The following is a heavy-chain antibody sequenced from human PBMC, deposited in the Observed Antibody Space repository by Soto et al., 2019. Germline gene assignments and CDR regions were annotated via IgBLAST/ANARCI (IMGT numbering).Heavy chain of an antibody. V-gene: IGHV1-18*01. CDR1: GYTFTSYG. CDR2: ISAYNGNT. J-gene: IGHJ6*02. Sequence: QVQLVQSGAEVKKPGASVKVSCKASGYTFTSYGISWVRQAPGQGLGGLGWISAYNGNTNYAQKLQGRVTMTTDTSTSTAYMELRSLRSDDTAVYYCARDGVDTATGYYYGMDVWGQGTTVTVSS. D-gene: IGHD5-18*01. CDR3: ARDGVDTATGYYYGMDV.